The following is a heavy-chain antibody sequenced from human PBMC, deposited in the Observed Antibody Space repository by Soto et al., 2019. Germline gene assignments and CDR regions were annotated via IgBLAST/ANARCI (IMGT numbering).Heavy chain of an antibody. Sequence: QVQLQESGPGLVKPSETLSLTCTVSGGSVSSGDYYWGWIRQPPGKGLEWIGYIYYSGSTNYNPSLKSRVTISVDTSKNQFSLRLYSVTTADTAVYYCARVGLLCSSTSRYGNWFDPWGQGTLVTVSS. CDR2: IYYSGST. CDR1: GGSVSSGDYY. J-gene: IGHJ5*02. V-gene: IGHV4-61*08. D-gene: IGHD2-2*01. CDR3: ARVGLLCSSTSRYGNWFDP.